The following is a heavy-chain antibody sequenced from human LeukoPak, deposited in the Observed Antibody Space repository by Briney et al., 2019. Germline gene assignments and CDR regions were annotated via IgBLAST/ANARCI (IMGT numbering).Heavy chain of an antibody. CDR1: GGSISSSSYY. V-gene: IGHV4-39*01. D-gene: IGHD3-10*01. CDR3: ARHGRWFGDPVDY. CDR2: IYYSGST. Sequence: SETLSLTCTVSGGSISSSSYYWGWIRQPPGKGLEWTGSIYYSGSTYYKPSLKSRVTISVDTSKNQFSLKLSSVTAADTAVYYCARHGRWFGDPVDYWGQGTLVTVSS. J-gene: IGHJ4*02.